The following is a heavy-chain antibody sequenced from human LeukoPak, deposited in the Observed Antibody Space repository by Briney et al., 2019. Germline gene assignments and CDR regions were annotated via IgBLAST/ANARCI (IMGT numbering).Heavy chain of an antibody. V-gene: IGHV4-59*08. CDR1: GGSISGDH. CDR3: ARHSRIAATGTKAFDI. J-gene: IGHJ3*02. CDR2: IYYSGNT. D-gene: IGHD6-13*01. Sequence: SETLSLTCTVSGGSISGDHWNWIRQPPGKGLEWIGNIYYSGNTNYNPSLKSRVTISVDTSKNQFSLKLSSVTAADTAVYYCARHSRIAATGTKAFDIWGQGTMVTVS.